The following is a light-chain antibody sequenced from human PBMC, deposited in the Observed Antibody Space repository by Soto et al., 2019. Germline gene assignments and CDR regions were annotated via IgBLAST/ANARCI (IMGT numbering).Light chain of an antibody. CDR1: QSIGSD. Sequence: EIVMTQSPAIRSVSPGERASLSCRASQSIGSDLAWYQQKPGQPPRLLIYGASTRATGFPARFSGSGSGTEFTLTISSLQSEDFAVYYCQQYNNWWTFGQGTKVDIK. CDR3: QQYNNWWT. J-gene: IGKJ1*01. CDR2: GAS. V-gene: IGKV3-15*01.